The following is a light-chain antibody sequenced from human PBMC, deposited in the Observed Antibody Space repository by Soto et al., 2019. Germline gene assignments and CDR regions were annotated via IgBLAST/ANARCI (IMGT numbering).Light chain of an antibody. CDR2: AAS. CDR1: QNIASY. V-gene: IGKV1-9*01. CDR3: QQLYNYPRT. J-gene: IGKJ1*01. Sequence: DIQLTQSPAFLSASVGDRVTITCRASQNIASYLAWFQQEPGKAPELLILAASTLRSGVPSRFSGSGSGTEYTLTVSSLQPEDFGTYYCQQLYNYPRTFGQGTKVDIK.